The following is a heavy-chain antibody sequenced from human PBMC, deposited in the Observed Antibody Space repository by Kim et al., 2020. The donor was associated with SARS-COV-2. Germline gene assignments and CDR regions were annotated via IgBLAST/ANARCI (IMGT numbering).Heavy chain of an antibody. V-gene: IGHV1-2*02. D-gene: IGHD6-25*01. J-gene: IGHJ3*02. Sequence: NYAQKFQGRVTMTRDTSISTAYMGLSRLRSDDTAVYYCARDVSGIDAFDIWGQGTMVTVSS. CDR3: ARDVSGIDAFDI.